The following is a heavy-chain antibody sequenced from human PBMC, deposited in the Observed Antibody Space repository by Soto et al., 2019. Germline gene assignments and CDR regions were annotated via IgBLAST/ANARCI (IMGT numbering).Heavy chain of an antibody. CDR2: IFSGGNA. D-gene: IGHD3-10*01. J-gene: IGHJ4*02. CDR3: VKEFRGAFDY. Sequence: PGGSLRLSCAVSGVTVNSNFMSWVRQAPGKGLEWVSVIFSGGNADYADSVKGRFIMSRDISKNTLYLQMNSLRAEDTAVYFCVKEFRGAFDYWGQGTPVTVSS. CDR1: GVTVNSNF. V-gene: IGHV3-53*01.